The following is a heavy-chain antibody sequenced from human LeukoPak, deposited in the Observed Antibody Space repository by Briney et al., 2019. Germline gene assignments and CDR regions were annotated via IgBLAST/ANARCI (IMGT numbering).Heavy chain of an antibody. Sequence: ASVKVSCKASGYTFTSYGISWVRQAPGQGLEWMGWINTYNGDTNYAQKLQGRVTMTTDTSTSTAYMELRSLRSDDTALYYCARGYCSGNTCSSLDYWGQGTLVTVSS. D-gene: IGHD2-15*01. J-gene: IGHJ4*02. V-gene: IGHV1-18*01. CDR1: GYTFTSYG. CDR3: ARGYCSGNTCSSLDY. CDR2: INTYNGDT.